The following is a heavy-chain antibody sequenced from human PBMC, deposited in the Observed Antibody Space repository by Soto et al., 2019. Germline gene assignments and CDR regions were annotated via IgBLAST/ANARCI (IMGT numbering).Heavy chain of an antibody. CDR1: GFSFSSNA. J-gene: IGHJ6*02. CDR3: AKGNMVYAPVDV. Sequence: GGSLRLSCAASGFSFSSNAMSWVSQAQGQGLEWVSTSSGSGGSTSLADPVTGRFTISRDNSRNTLYLQMKSLKAENKGLYLCAKGNMVYAPVDVWGQGTTVTGSS. CDR2: SSGSGGST. V-gene: IGHV3-23*01. D-gene: IGHD2-8*01.